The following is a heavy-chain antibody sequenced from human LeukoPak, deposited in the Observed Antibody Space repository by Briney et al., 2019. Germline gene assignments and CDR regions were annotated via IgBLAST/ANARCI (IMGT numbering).Heavy chain of an antibody. Sequence: GGSLRLSCAASGFSVSSNCMSWVRQAPGKGLEWVSVFYSGGSTYYADSVKGRFTISRDTSKNTLYLQMNSLRVEDTAVYYCARGTSIQCSGGSCFFDYWGQGTLVTVSS. CDR2: FYSGGST. V-gene: IGHV3-66*02. CDR1: GFSVSSNC. D-gene: IGHD2-15*01. J-gene: IGHJ4*02. CDR3: ARGTSIQCSGGSCFFDY.